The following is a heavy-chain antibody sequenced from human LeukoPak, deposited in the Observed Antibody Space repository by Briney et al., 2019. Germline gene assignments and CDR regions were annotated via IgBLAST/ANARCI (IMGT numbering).Heavy chain of an antibody. J-gene: IGHJ4*02. CDR1: GFTFSSYE. Sequence: GGSLRLSCAASGFTFSSYEMDWVRQAPGKGLEWVSYISTSGSIIYYADSVKGRFTISRDNAKNSLYLQMNSLRGEDTAVYYCERGGPYSSSRFYFEYWGQGTLVTVSS. D-gene: IGHD6-13*01. V-gene: IGHV3-48*03. CDR3: ERGGPYSSSRFYFEY. CDR2: ISTSGSII.